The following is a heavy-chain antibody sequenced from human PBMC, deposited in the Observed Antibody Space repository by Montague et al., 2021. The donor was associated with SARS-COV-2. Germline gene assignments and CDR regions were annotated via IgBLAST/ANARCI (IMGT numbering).Heavy chain of an antibody. CDR3: ARGRPVQGSLRHFDSISSGALDI. D-gene: IGHD3-9*01. CDR2: INQGGAP. CDR1: RGSFSNYY. V-gene: IGHV4-34*01. J-gene: IGHJ3*02. Sequence: SKTLSLTCAVSRGSFSNYYWTWIRQSPGKGLEWIGEINQGGAPNYTPSLKSRVTISLDTSKKQISLKLNSVTVADTAVFFCARGRPVQGSLRHFDSISSGALDIWAQGSLVVVSS.